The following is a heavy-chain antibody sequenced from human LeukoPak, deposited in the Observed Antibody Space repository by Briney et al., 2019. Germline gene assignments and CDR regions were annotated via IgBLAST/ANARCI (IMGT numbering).Heavy chain of an antibody. J-gene: IGHJ4*02. CDR3: ARGVAVAGTLYY. CDR1: GYTFTSYD. D-gene: IGHD6-19*01. Sequence: ASVKVSCKASGYTFTSYDINWVRQATGQGLEWMGWMNPNSGNTGYAQKFQGRVTMTRNTSISTAYMELSSLRSADTAVYYCARGVAVAGTLYYWGQGTLVTVSS. V-gene: IGHV1-8*01. CDR2: MNPNSGNT.